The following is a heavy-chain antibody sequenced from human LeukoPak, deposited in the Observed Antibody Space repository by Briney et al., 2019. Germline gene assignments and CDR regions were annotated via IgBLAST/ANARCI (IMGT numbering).Heavy chain of an antibody. CDR1: GINFRGYW. J-gene: IGHJ3*02. Sequence: GGSLRLSCAVSGINFRGYWMAWVRQAPGKGLEWVSVIYSGGSTYYADSVKGRFTISRDNSKNTLYLQMNSLRAEDTAVYYCARDLGKQLLIWGQGTMVTVSS. CDR3: ARDLGKQLLI. V-gene: IGHV3-66*01. CDR2: IYSGGST. D-gene: IGHD6-6*01.